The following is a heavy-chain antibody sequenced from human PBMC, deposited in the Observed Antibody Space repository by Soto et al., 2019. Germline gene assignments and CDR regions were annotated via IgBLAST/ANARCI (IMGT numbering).Heavy chain of an antibody. CDR2: ISYDGSNK. CDR1: VFTFSSYA. J-gene: IGHJ4*02. D-gene: IGHD4-17*01. Sequence: PGGSLRLSCAASVFTFSSYAMHLVRQSPGKGLEWVAVISYDGSNKYYADSVKGRFTISRDNSKNTLYLQMNSLRGEDTAVYYCARDYGGKEGLFDYWGQGTLVTVSS. CDR3: ARDYGGKEGLFDY. V-gene: IGHV3-30-3*01.